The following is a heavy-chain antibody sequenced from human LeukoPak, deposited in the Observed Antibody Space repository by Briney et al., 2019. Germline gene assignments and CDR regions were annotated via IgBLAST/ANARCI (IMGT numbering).Heavy chain of an antibody. Sequence: KPSETLSLTCTVSGGSISSSGYYWGWIRQPPGKGLECIGSIYYSGSTYYNPSLKSRVTISVDTSKNQFSLKLSSVTAADTAVYYCARRRGYSYGGVDYWGQGTLVTVSS. CDR2: IYYSGST. D-gene: IGHD5-18*01. J-gene: IGHJ4*02. V-gene: IGHV4-39*01. CDR1: GGSISSSGYY. CDR3: ARRRGYSYGGVDY.